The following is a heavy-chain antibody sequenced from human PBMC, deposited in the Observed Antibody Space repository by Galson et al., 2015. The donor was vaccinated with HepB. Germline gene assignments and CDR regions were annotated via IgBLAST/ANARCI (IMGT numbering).Heavy chain of an antibody. V-gene: IGHV1-46*01. CDR3: AREAGIGYCSSTSCYTYYYYYGMDV. J-gene: IGHJ6*02. Sequence: SVKVSCKASGYTFTSYYMHWVRQAPGQGLEWMGIINPSGGSTSYAQKFQGRVTMTRDTSTSTVYMELSSLRSEDTAVYYCAREAGIGYCSSTSCYTYYYYYGMDVWGQGTTVTVSS. CDR2: INPSGGST. CDR1: GYTFTSYY. D-gene: IGHD2-2*02.